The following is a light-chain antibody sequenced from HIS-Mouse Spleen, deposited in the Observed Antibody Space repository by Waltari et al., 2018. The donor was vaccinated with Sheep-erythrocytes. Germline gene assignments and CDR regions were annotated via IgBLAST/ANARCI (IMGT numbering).Light chain of an antibody. V-gene: IGLV2-23*01. J-gene: IGLJ3*02. Sequence: QSALTQPASVSGSPGQSITISCTGTSSDVGSYNLVSRYQHHPGKAPKLMIYEGSKRRSGVSHRFSGSKSGNTASLTMSGLQAEDEADYYCCSYAGSSTPWVFGGGTKLTVL. CDR3: CSYAGSSTPWV. CDR1: SSDVGSYNL. CDR2: EGS.